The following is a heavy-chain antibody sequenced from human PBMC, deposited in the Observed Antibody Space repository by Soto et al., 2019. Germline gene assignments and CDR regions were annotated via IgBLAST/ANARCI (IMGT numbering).Heavy chain of an antibody. D-gene: IGHD5-18*01. J-gene: IGHJ4*02. CDR3: ARVRGHSYGYADY. CDR1: GFTFSPYS. V-gene: IGHV3-48*02. CDR2: ISGSGSPI. Sequence: GGSLRLSCAASGFTFSPYSMNWVRQAPGRGLEWVAFISGSGSPIYYADSVEGRFTISRDNAKNSLYLQMNSLRDEDTAVYYCARVRGHSYGYADYWGQGTQVTVPQ.